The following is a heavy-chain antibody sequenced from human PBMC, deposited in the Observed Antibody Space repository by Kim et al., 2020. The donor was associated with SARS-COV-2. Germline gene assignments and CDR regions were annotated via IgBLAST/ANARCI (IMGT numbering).Heavy chain of an antibody. CDR3: ARDSCGGDCWDDYYYYYGMDV. Sequence: GGSLRLSCAASGFTFSSYGMHWVRQAPGKGLEWVAVIWYDGSNKYYADSVKGRFTISRDNSKNTLYLQMNSLRAEDTAVYYCARDSCGGDCWDDYYYYYGMDVWGQGTTVTVSS. D-gene: IGHD2-21*02. CDR1: GFTFSSYG. J-gene: IGHJ6*02. CDR2: IWYDGSNK. V-gene: IGHV3-33*01.